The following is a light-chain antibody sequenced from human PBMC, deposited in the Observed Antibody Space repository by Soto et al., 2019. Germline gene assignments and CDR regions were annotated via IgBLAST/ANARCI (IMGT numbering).Light chain of an antibody. CDR1: SSNIGNNY. V-gene: IGLV1-51*01. CDR2: DNN. J-gene: IGLJ1*01. CDR3: GTWDSSLSAHYV. Sequence: SVLTQPPSVSAAPGQKVTTSCSGSSSNIGNNYVSWYQQLPGTAPKLLIYDNNKRPSGIPDRFSGSKSGTSATLGITGLQTGDEADYYCGTWDSSLSAHYVFGTGTKVTV.